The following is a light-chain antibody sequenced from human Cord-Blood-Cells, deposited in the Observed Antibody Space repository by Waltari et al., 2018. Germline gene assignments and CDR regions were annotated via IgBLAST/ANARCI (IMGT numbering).Light chain of an antibody. CDR1: SSNIGAGYD. CDR2: GNS. Sequence: QSVLTQPPSVSGAPGQRVTISCTGSSSNIGAGYDVHWYPPLPGTAPKLLIYGNSTRPPGVPDRFSGSKSGTSASLAITGLQAEDEADYYCQSYDSSLSGWVFGGGTKLTVL. J-gene: IGLJ3*02. V-gene: IGLV1-40*01. CDR3: QSYDSSLSGWV.